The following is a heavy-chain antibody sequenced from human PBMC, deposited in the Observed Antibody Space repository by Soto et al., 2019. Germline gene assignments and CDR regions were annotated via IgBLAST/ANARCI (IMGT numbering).Heavy chain of an antibody. CDR3: ARDRFIAVGGPGY. J-gene: IGHJ4*02. D-gene: IGHD6-19*01. CDR1: GFTFSSYS. Sequence: PGGSLRLSCAASGFTFSSYSMNWVRQAPGKGLEWVSYISSSSSTIYYADSVKGRFTISRDNAKNSLYLQMNSLRAEDTAVYYCARDRFIAVGGPGYWGQGTLVTVSS. V-gene: IGHV3-48*01. CDR2: ISSSSSTI.